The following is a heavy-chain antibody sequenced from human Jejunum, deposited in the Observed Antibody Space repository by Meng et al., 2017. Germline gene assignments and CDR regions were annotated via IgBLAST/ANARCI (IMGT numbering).Heavy chain of an antibody. CDR3: AGEIGRGDFQY. Sequence: SVKVSCKASGGTFSTSIFSWVRQAPGQGLEWMGRIIPVLGLENYAQKFQGRVTITADKSTSTAYMELSSLRSEDTAVYYCAGEIGRGDFQYWGQGTLVTVSS. V-gene: IGHV1-69*04. J-gene: IGHJ1*01. CDR1: GGTFSTSI. D-gene: IGHD2/OR15-2a*01. CDR2: IIPVLGLE.